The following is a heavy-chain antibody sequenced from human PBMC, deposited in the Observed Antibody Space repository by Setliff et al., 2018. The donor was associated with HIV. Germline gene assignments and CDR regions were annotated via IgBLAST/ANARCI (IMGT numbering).Heavy chain of an antibody. CDR3: ARPHSGRGGGAWFDP. V-gene: IGHV4-39*01. CDR1: GASISSGGYY. Sequence: PSETLSLTCSVSGASISSGGYYWSRIRQHPGKGLEWIGCIYYSGSTYYNPSLKSRVSMSVDTSKNQFSLMLTSVTAADTAVYFCARPHSGRGGGAWFDPWGQGTLVTVS. CDR2: IYYSGST. J-gene: IGHJ5*02. D-gene: IGHD6-19*01.